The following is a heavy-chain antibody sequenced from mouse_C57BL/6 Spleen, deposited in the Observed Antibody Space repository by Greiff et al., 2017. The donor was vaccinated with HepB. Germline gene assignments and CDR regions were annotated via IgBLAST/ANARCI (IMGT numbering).Heavy chain of an antibody. CDR1: GFTFSDYY. D-gene: IGHD2-1*01. CDR3: AREGNYDYFDY. CDR2: INYDGSST. V-gene: IGHV5-16*01. Sequence: QLVESAGGLVQPGSSMKLSCTASGFTFSDYYMAWVRQVPEKGLEWVANINYDGSSTYYLDSLKSRFIISRDNAKNILYLQMSSLKSEDTATYYCAREGNYDYFDYWGQGTTLTVSS. J-gene: IGHJ2*01.